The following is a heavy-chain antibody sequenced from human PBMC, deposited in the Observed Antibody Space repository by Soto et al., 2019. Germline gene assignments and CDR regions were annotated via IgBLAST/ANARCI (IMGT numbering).Heavy chain of an antibody. CDR1: GGSISSGGYY. V-gene: IGHV4-31*03. CDR2: IYYSGST. Sequence: PSETLSLTCTVSGGSISSGGYYWSWIRQHPGKGLEWIGYIYYSGSTYYNPSLKSRVTISVDTSKNQFSLKLSSVTAADTAVYYCARGITMVRGVIRGNWSDPWGQGTLVTVSS. CDR3: ARGITMVRGVIRGNWSDP. J-gene: IGHJ5*02. D-gene: IGHD3-10*01.